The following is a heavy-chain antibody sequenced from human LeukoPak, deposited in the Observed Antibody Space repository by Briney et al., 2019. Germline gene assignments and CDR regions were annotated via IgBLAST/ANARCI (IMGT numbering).Heavy chain of an antibody. CDR2: IKQDGSEK. D-gene: IGHD3-3*01. Sequence: PGGSLRLSCAASEFTFSTYWMNWVRQAPGKGLEWVANIKQDGSEKYYVDSVKGRFTLSRDSAKNSLYLQMNSLRAEDTAVYYCARAEWSNWYFDLWGRGTLVTVSS. CDR3: ARAEWSNWYFDL. J-gene: IGHJ2*01. V-gene: IGHV3-7*03. CDR1: EFTFSTYW.